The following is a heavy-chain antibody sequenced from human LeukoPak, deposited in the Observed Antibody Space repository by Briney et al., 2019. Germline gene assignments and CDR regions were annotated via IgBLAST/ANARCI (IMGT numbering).Heavy chain of an antibody. CDR3: ARELVSSGTGYFDL. V-gene: IGHV3-23*01. CDR2: ITGSTTWT. D-gene: IGHD3-10*02. J-gene: IGHJ2*01. CDR1: GFTFGNFG. Sequence: PGGSLRLSCEASGFTFGNFGMTWVRQAPGKGLQWVSGITGSTTWTYYAASVKGRFTVSRDNSQNTLHLQMNSLRADVTAVYYCARELVSSGTGYFDLWGRGTLVTVSS.